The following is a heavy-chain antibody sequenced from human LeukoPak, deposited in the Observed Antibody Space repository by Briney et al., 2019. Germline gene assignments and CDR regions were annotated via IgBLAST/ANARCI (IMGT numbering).Heavy chain of an antibody. J-gene: IGHJ5*02. CDR2: IYYSGST. CDR3: ARQLTKGNWFDP. V-gene: IGHV4-59*01. Sequence: SETLSLTCTVYGGSISSYYWSWIRQLPGKGLEWIGYIYYSGSTNYNPSLKSRVTISVDTSKNQFSLKLSSVTAADTAVYYCARQLTKGNWFDPWGQGTLVTVCS. D-gene: IGHD2-2*01. CDR1: GGSISSYY.